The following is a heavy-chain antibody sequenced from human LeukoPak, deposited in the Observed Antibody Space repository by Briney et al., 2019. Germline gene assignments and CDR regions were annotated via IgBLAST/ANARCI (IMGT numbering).Heavy chain of an antibody. CDR2: IYYSGST. CDR1: GGSISSSSYY. D-gene: IGHD1-26*01. J-gene: IGHJ6*03. V-gene: IGHV4-39*01. CDR3: ARHHGSGDYYYYYYMDV. Sequence: SETLSLTCTVSGGSISSSSYYWGWIRQPPGKGLEWIGSIYYSGSTYYNPSLKSRVTISVDTSKNQFSLKLSSVTAADTAVYYCARHHGSGDYYYYYYMDVWGKGTTVTISS.